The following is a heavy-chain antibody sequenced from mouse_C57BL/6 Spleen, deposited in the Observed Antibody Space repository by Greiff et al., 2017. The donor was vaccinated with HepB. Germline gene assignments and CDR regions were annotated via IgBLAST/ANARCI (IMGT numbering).Heavy chain of an antibody. CDR2: IFPGSGST. Sequence: QVHVKQSGPELVKPGASVKITCKASGYTFTDYYINWVKQRPGQGLEWIGWIFPGSGSTYYNEKFKGKATLTVDKSSSTAYMLLSSLTSEDSAVYFCAMLTGGFFDYWGQGTTLTVSS. V-gene: IGHV1-75*01. J-gene: IGHJ2*01. CDR1: GYTFTDYY. CDR3: AMLTGGFFDY. D-gene: IGHD4-1*01.